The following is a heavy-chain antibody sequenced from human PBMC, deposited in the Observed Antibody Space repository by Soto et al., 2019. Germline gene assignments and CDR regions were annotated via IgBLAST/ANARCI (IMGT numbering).Heavy chain of an antibody. CDR1: GGTFSSYA. Sequence: QVQLAQSGAEVKKPGSSVKVSCKASGGTFSSYAISWVRQAPGQGLEWMGGIIPIFGTANYAQKFQGRVTITADESTSTAYMELSSLRSEDTAVYYCARDRGYSYGWARKEFDYWGQGTLVTVSS. CDR2: IIPIFGTA. D-gene: IGHD5-18*01. CDR3: ARDRGYSYGWARKEFDY. V-gene: IGHV1-69*01. J-gene: IGHJ4*02.